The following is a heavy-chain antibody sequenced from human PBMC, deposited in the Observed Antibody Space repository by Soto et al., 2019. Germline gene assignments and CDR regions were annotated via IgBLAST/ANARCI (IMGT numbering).Heavy chain of an antibody. V-gene: IGHV2-5*02. Sequence: QITLKESGPTLVKPTQTLTLTCTFSGFSLTTSGVGVGWIRQPPGKALEWLALIYWDDDKRYSPSLKSRLTIXKXTXXNQVVLTMTNMDPVDTATYYCAHSLVTSGSYAFHIWGQGTMVTVSS. CDR1: GFSLTTSGVG. J-gene: IGHJ3*02. CDR3: AHSLVTSGSYAFHI. CDR2: IYWDDDK. D-gene: IGHD3-10*01.